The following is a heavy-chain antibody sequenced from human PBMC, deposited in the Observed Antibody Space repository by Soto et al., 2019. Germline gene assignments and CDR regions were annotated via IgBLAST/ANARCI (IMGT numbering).Heavy chain of an antibody. CDR2: ISGSGGST. V-gene: IGHV3-23*01. D-gene: IGHD3-10*01. CDR1: GFTFSSYA. CDR3: AKDTNRVLWFGEHFDY. J-gene: IGHJ4*02. Sequence: VQLLESGGGLVQPGGSLRLSCAASGFTFSSYAMSWVRQAPGKGLEWVSAISGSGGSTYYADSVKGRFTISRDNSKNTLYLQMNSLRAEDTAVYYCAKDTNRVLWFGEHFDYWGQGTLVTVSS.